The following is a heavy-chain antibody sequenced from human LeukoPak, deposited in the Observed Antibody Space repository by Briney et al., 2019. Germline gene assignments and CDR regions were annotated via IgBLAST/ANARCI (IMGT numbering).Heavy chain of an antibody. CDR1: GFPFSFYE. CDR3: ALLAVASDFDY. J-gene: IGHJ4*02. V-gene: IGHV3-48*03. CDR2: IGASGTTR. D-gene: IGHD6-19*01. Sequence: PGGSLRLSCAVSGFPFSFYEMNWFRQAPGKGLEWVSNIGASGTTRYYADSVKGRFSISRDNAKSSLYLQMNSLRVEDTAVYYCALLAVASDFDYWGQGALVTVSS.